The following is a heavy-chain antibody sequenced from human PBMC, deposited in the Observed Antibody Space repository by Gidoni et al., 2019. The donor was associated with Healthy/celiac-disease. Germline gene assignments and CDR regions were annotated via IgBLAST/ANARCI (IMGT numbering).Heavy chain of an antibody. CDR2: INSDGSST. CDR3: ARGPESLTGYSMFDY. CDR1: GFTFSSYW. Sequence: EVQLVESGGGLVQPGGSLRLSCAASGFTFSSYWMHWVRQAPGKGLVWVSRINSDGSSTSYADSVKGRFTISRDNAKNTLYLQMNSLRAEDTAVYYCARGPESLTGYSMFDYWGQGTLVTVSS. J-gene: IGHJ4*02. D-gene: IGHD3-9*01. V-gene: IGHV3-74*01.